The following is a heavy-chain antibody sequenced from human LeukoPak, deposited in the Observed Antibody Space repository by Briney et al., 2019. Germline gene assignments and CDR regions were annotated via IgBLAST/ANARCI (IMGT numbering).Heavy chain of an antibody. J-gene: IGHJ4*02. D-gene: IGHD6-13*01. CDR3: ARAAGIAAPIDY. Sequence: SETLSLTCTASGGSISSGGYYWSWIRQHPGKGLEWIGYIYYSGSTYYNPSLKSRVTISVDTSKNQFSLKLSSVTAADTAVYYCARAAGIAAPIDYWGQGTLVTVSS. CDR2: IYYSGST. CDR1: GGSISSGGYY. V-gene: IGHV4-31*03.